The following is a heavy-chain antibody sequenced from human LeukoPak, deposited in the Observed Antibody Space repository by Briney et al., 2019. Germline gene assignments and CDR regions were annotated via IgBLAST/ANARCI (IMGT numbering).Heavy chain of an antibody. D-gene: IGHD2-2*01. Sequence: GGPLRLSCAAPGFTFRNYGMHGVRQAPGKGLEWVAVIWSDGSNKYYADSVKGRFTISRDNSKNTLYLQMNSLRAEDTAVYYCARVSHCSSTRCYGIDYWGQGTLVTVSS. V-gene: IGHV3-33*01. J-gene: IGHJ4*02. CDR3: ARVSHCSSTRCYGIDY. CDR1: GFTFRNYG. CDR2: IWSDGSNK.